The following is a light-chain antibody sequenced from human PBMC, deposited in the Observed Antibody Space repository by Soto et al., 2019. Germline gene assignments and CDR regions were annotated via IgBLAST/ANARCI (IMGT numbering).Light chain of an antibody. Sequence: EIVLTQSPGTLSLSPGERATLSCRASQSVSSSYLAWYQQKPGQAPRLLIYGASSRATGLPDRFSGSGSGTDFTLTISRLEPDDFAVYYCQQYGTSFGPGTKVDIK. J-gene: IGKJ3*01. CDR2: GAS. CDR3: QQYGTS. V-gene: IGKV3-20*01. CDR1: QSVSSSY.